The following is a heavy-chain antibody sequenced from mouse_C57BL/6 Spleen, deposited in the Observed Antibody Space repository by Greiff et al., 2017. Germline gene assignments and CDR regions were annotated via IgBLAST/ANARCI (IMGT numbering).Heavy chain of an antibody. CDR3: ARQEDYYGTYAMDY. CDR1: GFTFSSYG. D-gene: IGHD1-1*01. Sequence: EVKLVESGGDLVKPGGSLKLSCAASGFTFSSYGMSWVRQTPDKRLEWVATISSGGSYTYYPDSVKGRFTISSDKAKNTLYLQMSSLKSEDTSMYYCARQEDYYGTYAMDYWGQGTSVTVSS. V-gene: IGHV5-6*01. J-gene: IGHJ4*01. CDR2: ISSGGSYT.